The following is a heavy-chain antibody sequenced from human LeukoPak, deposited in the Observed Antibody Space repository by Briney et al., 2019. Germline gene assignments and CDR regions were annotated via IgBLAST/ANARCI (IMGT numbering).Heavy chain of an antibody. D-gene: IGHD1-26*01. CDR3: ARDRGYSGSYYAY. V-gene: IGHV1-69*04. Sequence: ASVKVSCKASGGTFSSYAISWVRQAPGQGLEWMGRIIPILGIANYAQKFQGRVTITADKSTSTVYMELSSLRSEDTAVYYCARDRGYSGSYYAYWGQGTLVTVSS. J-gene: IGHJ4*02. CDR2: IIPILGIA. CDR1: GGTFSSYA.